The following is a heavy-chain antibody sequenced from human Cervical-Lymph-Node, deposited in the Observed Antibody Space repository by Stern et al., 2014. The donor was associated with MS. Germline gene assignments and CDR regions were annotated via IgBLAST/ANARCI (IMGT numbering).Heavy chain of an antibody. CDR1: GYTFTSYH. V-gene: IGHV1-46*01. D-gene: IGHD3-16*01. CDR2: VSPSGLST. CDR3: VRDWADAVDP. J-gene: IGHJ5*02. Sequence: VQLVESGAEVKKPGASVKISCKTSGYTFTSYHMHWVRQAPGQGFEWMGIVSPSGLSTNSAQKFKGRVTMTTDTSTNTFYMELSSLRSEDTAVYYCVRDWADAVDPWGQGTLVSVSS.